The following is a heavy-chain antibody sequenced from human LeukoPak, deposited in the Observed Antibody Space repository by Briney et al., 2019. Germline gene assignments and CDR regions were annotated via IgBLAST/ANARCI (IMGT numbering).Heavy chain of an antibody. J-gene: IGHJ6*03. Sequence: ASVKVSCKASGYTFTSYGISWVRQAPGQGLEWMGWISAYNGNTNYAQKFQGRVTMTRDTSISTAYMELSRLRSDDTAVYYCARTRGYYYYYYMDVWGKGTTVTISS. D-gene: IGHD2-2*01. CDR2: ISAYNGNT. CDR3: ARTRGYYYYYYMDV. CDR1: GYTFTSYG. V-gene: IGHV1-18*01.